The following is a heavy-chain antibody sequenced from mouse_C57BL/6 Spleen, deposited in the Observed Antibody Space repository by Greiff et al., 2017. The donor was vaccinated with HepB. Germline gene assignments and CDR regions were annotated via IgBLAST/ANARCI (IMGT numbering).Heavy chain of an antibody. D-gene: IGHD4-1*01. Sequence: EVQLQQSGPELVKPGASVKISCKASGYTFTDYYMNWVKQSHGKSLEWIGDINPNNGGTSYNQKFKGKATLTVDKSSSTAYMELRSLTSEDSAGYYCARRLTGYFDYWGQGTTLTVSS. CDR3: ARRLTGYFDY. CDR1: GYTFTDYY. CDR2: INPNNGGT. V-gene: IGHV1-26*01. J-gene: IGHJ2*01.